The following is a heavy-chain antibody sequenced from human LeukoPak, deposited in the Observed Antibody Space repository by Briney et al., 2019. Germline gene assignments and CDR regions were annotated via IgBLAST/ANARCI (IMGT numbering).Heavy chain of an antibody. D-gene: IGHD3-10*01. V-gene: IGHV4-39*01. CDR3: ASLFYFGSGSLPTY. Sequence: ASETLSLTCTVSGGSMNSRSYYWGWIRQPPGKGLEFIGSIFYTGSAYYNPSLKSRVSISVDTSKSHFSLNLISVTAADTALYYCASLFYFGSGSLPTYWGLGTLVTVSS. J-gene: IGHJ4*02. CDR1: GGSMNSRSYY. CDR2: IFYTGSA.